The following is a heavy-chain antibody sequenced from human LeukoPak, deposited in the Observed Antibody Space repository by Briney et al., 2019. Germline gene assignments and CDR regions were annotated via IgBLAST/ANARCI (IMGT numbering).Heavy chain of an antibody. J-gene: IGHJ3*02. CDR3: ARGSLEANAFDI. CDR2: IYSSESA. Sequence: PSETLTLTCTVSGDPISSYYWSWIRQPAGKGLEWIGRIYSSESANYNRSLRSRVTMSVETSKKKFSLKMSSVTAADTAVYYCARGSLEANAFDIWGQGTMVTVSS. D-gene: IGHD5-12*01. CDR1: GDPISSYY. V-gene: IGHV4-4*07.